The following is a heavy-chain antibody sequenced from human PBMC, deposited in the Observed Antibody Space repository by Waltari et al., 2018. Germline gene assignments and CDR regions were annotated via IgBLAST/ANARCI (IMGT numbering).Heavy chain of an antibody. CDR2: NSAYNGNT. J-gene: IGHJ6*03. CDR1: GSTFTSHG. D-gene: IGHD5-18*01. V-gene: IGHV1-18*01. Sequence: QVQLVQSGAEVKKPGDSVKVSCKASGSTFTSHGISWERQAPGQGLEWMGWNSAYNGNTNYAQKRQGRGTMTTDTSTSTAYMELRSLRSDDTAVYYCARDLETAMVYYYYYMDVWGKGTTVTVSS. CDR3: ARDLETAMVYYYYYMDV.